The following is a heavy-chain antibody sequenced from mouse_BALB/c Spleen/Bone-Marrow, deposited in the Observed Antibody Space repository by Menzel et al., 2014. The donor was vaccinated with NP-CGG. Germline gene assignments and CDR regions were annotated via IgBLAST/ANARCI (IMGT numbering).Heavy chain of an antibody. CDR1: GFSLTSYG. V-gene: IGHV2-9*02. CDR3: ARVGGYYYAMDY. Sequence: VQLQQSGPGLVAPSQSLSITCTVSGFSLTSYGVHWVRQPPGKGLEWLGVIWAGGSTNYNSALMSRLSISKDNSKSQVFLKMNRLQTDDTAMYYCARVGGYYYAMDYWGQGTSVTVSS. J-gene: IGHJ4*01. CDR2: IWAGGST.